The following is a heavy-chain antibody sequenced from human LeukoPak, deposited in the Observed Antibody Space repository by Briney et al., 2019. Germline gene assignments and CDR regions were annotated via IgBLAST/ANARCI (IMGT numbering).Heavy chain of an antibody. D-gene: IGHD3-3*01. Sequence: GASVKVSCKASGYTFTSYDINWVRQAPGQGLEWMGWINPNSGGTNYAQKFQGRVTMTRDTSISTAYMELSRLRSDDTAVYYCARDDTYYDFWSGYYPPTPPHLDPWGQGTLVTVSS. V-gene: IGHV1-2*02. CDR2: INPNSGGT. CDR1: GYTFTSYD. CDR3: ARDDTYYDFWSGYYPPTPPHLDP. J-gene: IGHJ5*02.